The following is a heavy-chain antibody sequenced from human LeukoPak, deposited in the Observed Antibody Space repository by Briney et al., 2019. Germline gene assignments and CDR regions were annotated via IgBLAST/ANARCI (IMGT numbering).Heavy chain of an antibody. V-gene: IGHV3-53*01. CDR1: GFGVSSKY. Sequence: PGGSPRLSCAASGFGVSSKYMSWVRQAPGKGLEWVSVIYSDGTTYYADSVEGRFTISRDNSKDTLYLQMNSLRAEDTAVYYCAGDSSNYYDSTGCYYDYYYMDIWGKGTTVTVSS. CDR3: AGDSSNYYDSTGCYYDYYYMDI. D-gene: IGHD3-22*01. J-gene: IGHJ6*03. CDR2: IYSDGTT.